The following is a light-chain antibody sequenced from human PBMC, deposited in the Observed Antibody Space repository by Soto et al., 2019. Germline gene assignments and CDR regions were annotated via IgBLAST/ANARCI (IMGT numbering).Light chain of an antibody. CDR3: QQYNNWPLYT. Sequence: DIQMTQSPSTLSASVGDRVTITCRASQSISSWLAWYQQKPGKAPKLLIYDASSLESGVPSRFSGSGSGTEFTLTISSLQSEDFAVYYCQQYNNWPLYTFGQGTQLEIK. CDR2: DAS. V-gene: IGKV1-5*01. J-gene: IGKJ2*01. CDR1: QSISSW.